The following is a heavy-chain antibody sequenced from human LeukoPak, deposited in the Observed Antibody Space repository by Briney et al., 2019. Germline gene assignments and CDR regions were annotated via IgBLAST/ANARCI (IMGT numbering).Heavy chain of an antibody. CDR3: AKDALRYCSVGSCYQNFDY. D-gene: IGHD2-15*01. CDR2: ICGSGGST. CDR1: GFTFSSYA. Sequence: GGSLRLSCAASGFTFSSYAMSWVRQAPGKGLEWVSAICGSGGSTYYADSVKGRFTISRDNSKNTLYLQMNSLRAEDTAVYYCAKDALRYCSVGSCYQNFDYWGQGTLVTVSS. V-gene: IGHV3-23*01. J-gene: IGHJ4*02.